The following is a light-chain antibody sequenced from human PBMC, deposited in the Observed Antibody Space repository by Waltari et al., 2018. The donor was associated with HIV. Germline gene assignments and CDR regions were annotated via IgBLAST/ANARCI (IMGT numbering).Light chain of an antibody. CDR1: QSISSW. CDR3: QQYNSDSST. CDR2: KAS. Sequence: DIQMTQSPSTLSASVGDSVTITCRASQSISSWLTQYQQKPVKGPKLLIYKASSLESGVPARFSVRGAGTADTLTISSLQPDDFATYCGQQYNSDSSTFDQATRLEIK. V-gene: IGKV1-5*03. J-gene: IGKJ5*01.